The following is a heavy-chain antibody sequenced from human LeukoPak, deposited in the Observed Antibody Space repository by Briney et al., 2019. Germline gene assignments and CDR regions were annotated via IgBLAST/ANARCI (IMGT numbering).Heavy chain of an antibody. CDR3: AREYVVPGYYYGMDV. CDR2: INSDGSST. CDR1: GFTFSSYW. V-gene: IGHV3-74*01. Sequence: QTGGSLRLSCAASGFTFSSYWMHWVRQAPGKGLVWVSRINSDGSSTSYADSVKGRFTISRDNAKNTLYLQMNSLRAEDTAVYYCAREYVVPGYYYGMDVWGQGTTVTVSS. J-gene: IGHJ6*02. D-gene: IGHD2-15*01.